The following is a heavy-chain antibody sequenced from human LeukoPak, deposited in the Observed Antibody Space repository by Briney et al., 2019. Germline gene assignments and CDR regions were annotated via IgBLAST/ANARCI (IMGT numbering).Heavy chain of an antibody. J-gene: IGHJ4*02. CDR2: INPNSGGT. CDR3: ARDCSGGSCYRGFDY. CDR1: GYTFTGYY. V-gene: IGHV1-2*02. Sequence: GASVKVSCKASGYTFTGYYMHWVRQAPGQGLEWMGWINPNSGGTNYAQKFQGRVTMTRDTSISTAYMELSRLRSDDTAVYYCARDCSGGSCYRGFDYWGQGTLVTVSS. D-gene: IGHD2-15*01.